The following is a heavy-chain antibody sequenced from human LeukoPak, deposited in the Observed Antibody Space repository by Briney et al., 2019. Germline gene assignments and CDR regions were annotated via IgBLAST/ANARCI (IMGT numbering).Heavy chain of an antibody. Sequence: PSETLSLTCTVSGASISNYYWAWIRQPAVKGLEWIGRIYSSGSTNYNPSLKSRVTMSVDTSNHQFSLMLNSVTAADTAVYYCARDPPPSSSTHSRSWSFDYWGQGTVVTVSS. CDR3: ARDPPPSSSTHSRSWSFDY. J-gene: IGHJ4*02. CDR2: IYSSGST. V-gene: IGHV4-4*07. CDR1: GASISNYY. D-gene: IGHD2-15*01.